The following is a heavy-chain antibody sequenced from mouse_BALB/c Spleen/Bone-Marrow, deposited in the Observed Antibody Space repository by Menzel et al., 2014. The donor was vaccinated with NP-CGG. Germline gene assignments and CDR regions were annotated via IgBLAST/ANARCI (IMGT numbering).Heavy chain of an antibody. Sequence: VQVVESGGDLVKPGGSLKLSCAASGFTFSSYGMSWVRQTPDKRLEWVATIISGGSYTYYPDSVKGRFTISRDDAKNTLYLQMSSLKSEDTAMYYCTRQAHEGAWFPYWGQGTLVTVSA. J-gene: IGHJ3*01. V-gene: IGHV5-6*01. CDR1: GFTFSSYG. CDR3: TRQAHEGAWFPY. CDR2: IISGGSYT.